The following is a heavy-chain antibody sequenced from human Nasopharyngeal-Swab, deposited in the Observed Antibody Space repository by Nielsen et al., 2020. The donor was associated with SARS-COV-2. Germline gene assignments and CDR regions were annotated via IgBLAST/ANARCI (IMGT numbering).Heavy chain of an antibody. CDR2: ISGSGGST. CDR3: ANLPIVATSLDY. Sequence: GESLRLSCAASGFTFSSYAMSWVRQAPGKGLEWVSAISGSGGSTYYADSVKGRFTISRDNSKNTLYLQMDSLRAEDTAVYYCANLPIVATSLDYWGQGTLVTVSS. CDR1: GFTFSSYA. D-gene: IGHD5-12*01. V-gene: IGHV3-23*01. J-gene: IGHJ4*02.